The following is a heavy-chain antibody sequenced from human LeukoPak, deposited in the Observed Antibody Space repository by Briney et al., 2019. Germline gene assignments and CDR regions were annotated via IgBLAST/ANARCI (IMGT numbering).Heavy chain of an antibody. V-gene: IGHV3-30*18. Sequence: PGRSLRLSCAASGFTFSSYGMHWVRQAPGKGLEWVAVISYDGSNKYYADSVKGRFTISRDNSKNTLYLQMNSLRAEDTAVYYCAKDDGDYVELPVDYFDYWGQETLVTVSS. D-gene: IGHD4-17*01. CDR2: ISYDGSNK. CDR1: GFTFSSYG. J-gene: IGHJ4*02. CDR3: AKDDGDYVELPVDYFDY.